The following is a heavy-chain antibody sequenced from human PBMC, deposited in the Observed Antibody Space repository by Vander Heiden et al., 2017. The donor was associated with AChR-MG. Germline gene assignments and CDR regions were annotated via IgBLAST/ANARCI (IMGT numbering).Heavy chain of an antibody. D-gene: IGHD3-3*01. V-gene: IGHV2-5*02. J-gene: IGHJ5*02. Sequence: QAKATPTLPHTCPFSGFSLRTSGVGVGWIRQPPGTALEWLALIYWDDDKRYSPSLKSRLTITKDTSKNQVVLKMTNMDPVDTATYYCARSYYDFWSGYYTGWFDPWGQGTLVTVSS. CDR3: ARSYYDFWSGYYTGWFDP. CDR1: GFSLRTSGVG. CDR2: IYWDDDK.